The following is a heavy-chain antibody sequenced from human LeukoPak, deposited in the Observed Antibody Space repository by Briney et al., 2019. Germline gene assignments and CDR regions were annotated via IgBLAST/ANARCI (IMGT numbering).Heavy chain of an antibody. J-gene: IGHJ5*02. CDR2: IYYSGST. D-gene: IGHD2-15*01. CDR1: GGSISSYY. CDR3: ARVTLGYCSGGSCYWFDP. Sequence: SETLSLTCTVSGGSISSYYWSWIRQPPGKGLEWIGYIYYSGSTNYNTSLKSRVTISVDTSKNQFSLKLSSVTAADTAVYYCARVTLGYCSGGSCYWFDPWGQGTLVTVSS. V-gene: IGHV4-59*01.